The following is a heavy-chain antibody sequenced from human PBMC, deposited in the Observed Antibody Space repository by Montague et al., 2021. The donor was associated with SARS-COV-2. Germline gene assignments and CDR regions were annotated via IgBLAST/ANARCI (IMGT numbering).Heavy chain of an antibody. V-gene: IGHV4-59*01. CDR2: IYYTGST. J-gene: IGHJ4*02. Sequence: SETLSLTCTVSGGSISSNYWSWIRQPPGKGLEWIGYIYYTGSTKYNPSLKRRVTMSLDRPTNRFSLRLNSVTAADTAMYYCARAQNTCFIANCVNYFDFWGLGAQVTVSS. D-gene: IGHD1-1*01. CDR1: GGSISSNY. CDR3: ARAQNTCFIANCVNYFDF.